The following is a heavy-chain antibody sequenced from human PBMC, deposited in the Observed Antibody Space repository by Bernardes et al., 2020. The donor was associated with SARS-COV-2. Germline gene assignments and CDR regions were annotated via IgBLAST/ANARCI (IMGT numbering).Heavy chain of an antibody. V-gene: IGHV4-61*01. CDR3: ASLQSVPGPFYGAWQYQGLDV. Sequence: SETLSLTCTVSGGSVSSCSYYWSWIRQPPGKGLEWIWYIYYSGSTNYNPSLKSRVTISVNTAKNQFSLKLSSVTAADTAVYYCASLQSVPGPFYGAWQYQGLDVWGQGTTVTVSS. CDR2: IYYSGST. CDR1: GGSVSSCSYY. D-gene: IGHD2-2*01. J-gene: IGHJ6*02.